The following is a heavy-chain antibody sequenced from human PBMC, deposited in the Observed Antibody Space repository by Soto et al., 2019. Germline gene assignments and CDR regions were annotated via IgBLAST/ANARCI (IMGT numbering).Heavy chain of an antibody. CDR3: ARTDCSSTSCYNYYYYGMDV. CDR1: GYSFTKYG. V-gene: IGHV1-3*01. D-gene: IGHD2-2*01. CDR2: INPGNGDT. Sequence: ASVKVSCKTSGYSFTKYGLHCVRQAPGQRLEWMEWINPGNGDTKYSQKFQGRVTITRDTSATTAYMELSSLRSEDSAVFYCARTDCSSTSCYNYYYYGMDVWGQGTTVTVSS. J-gene: IGHJ6*02.